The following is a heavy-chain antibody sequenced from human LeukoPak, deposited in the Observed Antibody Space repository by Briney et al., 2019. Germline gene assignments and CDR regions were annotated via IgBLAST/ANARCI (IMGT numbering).Heavy chain of an antibody. CDR3: ARAAMVTSFDY. V-gene: IGHV4-59*01. J-gene: IGHJ4*02. CDR2: IYYSGST. Sequence: SETLSLTCTVSGGSISSYYWSWIRQPAGKGLEWIGYIYYSGSTNYNPSLKSRVTISVDTSKNQFSLKLSSVTAADTAVYYCARAAMVTSFDYWGQGTLVTVSS. D-gene: IGHD5-18*01. CDR1: GGSISSYY.